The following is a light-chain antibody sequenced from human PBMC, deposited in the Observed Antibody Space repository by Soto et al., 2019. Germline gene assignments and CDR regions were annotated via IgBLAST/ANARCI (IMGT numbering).Light chain of an antibody. CDR2: DAS. Sequence: DIQMTQSPSTLPASVGDRVTITCRASQTISSWLAWYQQKPGKAPDLLIYDASRLAGGVPSRFSGSGSGTDFTLTISSLQPEDFATYYCQQANSFPITFGQGTRLEIK. CDR3: QQANSFPIT. CDR1: QTISSW. J-gene: IGKJ5*01. V-gene: IGKV1-5*01.